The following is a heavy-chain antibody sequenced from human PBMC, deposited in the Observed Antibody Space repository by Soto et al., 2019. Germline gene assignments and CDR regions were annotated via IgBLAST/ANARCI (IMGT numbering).Heavy chain of an antibody. CDR3: AKDPDRSPVPNDGFDI. Sequence: GGSLRLSCAASGFMFSRHAMSWVRQAPGKGLEWVSAITGSGGGTYYADSVKGRFTISRDNSKKTVYLQMKSLRAEDTAVYYCAKDPDRSPVPNDGFDIWGQGTMVTVSS. CDR2: ITGSGGGT. J-gene: IGHJ3*02. V-gene: IGHV3-23*01. CDR1: GFMFSRHA. D-gene: IGHD1-26*01.